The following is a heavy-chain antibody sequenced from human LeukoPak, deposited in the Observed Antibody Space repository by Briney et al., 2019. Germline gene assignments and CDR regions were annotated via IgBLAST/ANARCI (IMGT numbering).Heavy chain of an antibody. Sequence: PSETLSLTCTISGGSISSSSYYWGWIRQSPGKGLEWIGSIYYSGSTSYNPSLKSRVTISVDTSKNQFSLKLSSVTAADTAVYYCARGAGDIVAIWGQGTMVTVSS. CDR2: IYYSGST. D-gene: IGHD2-15*01. J-gene: IGHJ3*02. CDR1: GGSISSSSYY. CDR3: ARGAGDIVAI. V-gene: IGHV4-39*07.